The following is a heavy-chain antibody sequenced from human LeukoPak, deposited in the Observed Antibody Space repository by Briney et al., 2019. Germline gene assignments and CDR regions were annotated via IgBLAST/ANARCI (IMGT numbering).Heavy chain of an antibody. D-gene: IGHD6-19*01. CDR3: ARGSSGWNYFDY. CDR2: IYYSGST. J-gene: IGHJ4*02. CDR1: GGSISSGGYY. Sequence: SETLSLTCTVSGGSISSGGYYWSWIRQPPGKGLEWIGYIYYSGSTNYNPSLKSRVTISVDTSKNQFSLKLSSVTAADTAVYYCARGSSGWNYFDYWGQGTLVTVSS. V-gene: IGHV4-61*08.